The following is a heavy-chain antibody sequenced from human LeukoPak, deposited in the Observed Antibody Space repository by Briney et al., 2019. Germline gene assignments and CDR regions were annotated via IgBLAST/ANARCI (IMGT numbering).Heavy chain of an antibody. V-gene: IGHV4-4*07. CDR3: ARGGGDYGDLANDY. CDR1: GGSISGYY. D-gene: IGHD4-17*01. Sequence: EXLSLTCTVSGGSISGYYWSWIRQPAGKGLEWIGRIYTSGSTDYSPSLKSRVTMSVDTSKNQFSLRLTSVTAADTAVYYCARGGGDYGDLANDYWGQGTLVTVSA. J-gene: IGHJ4*02. CDR2: IYTSGST.